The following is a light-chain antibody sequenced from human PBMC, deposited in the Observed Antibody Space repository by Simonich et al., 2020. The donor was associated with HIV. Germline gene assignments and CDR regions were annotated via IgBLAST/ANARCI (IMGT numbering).Light chain of an antibody. CDR2: DVS. V-gene: IGLV2-14*03. J-gene: IGLJ3*02. Sequence: QSALTKPASVYGSPGQPITTSCTGTNSDIGNYKYVSWYQQHPVKAPKLMFYDVSNRPSVVSDRFSGSKSGNTASLTISGLQAEDEAEYYCSSYTNSNIWVFGGGTKLTVL. CDR1: NSDIGNYKY. CDR3: SSYTNSNIWV.